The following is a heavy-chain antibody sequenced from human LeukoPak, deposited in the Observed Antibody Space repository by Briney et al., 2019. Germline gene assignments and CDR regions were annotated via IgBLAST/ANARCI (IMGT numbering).Heavy chain of an antibody. CDR1: GYTFTSYD. CDR2: MNPNSGNT. CDR3: ARSSVGVPRRTHS. V-gene: IGHV1-8*01. D-gene: IGHD1-26*01. Sequence: ASVKVSFTAAGYTFTSYDIKWGRQATGQGLEWMGWMNPNSGNTGYAQKFQGRVTMTRSTSASTAYMELTNLTSEDTAVFFCARSSVGVPRRTHSRGQRTLVTVSS. J-gene: IGHJ5*01.